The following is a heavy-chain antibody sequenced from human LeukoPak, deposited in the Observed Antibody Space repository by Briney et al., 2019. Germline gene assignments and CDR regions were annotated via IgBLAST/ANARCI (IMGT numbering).Heavy chain of an antibody. CDR3: ARGDYYDSSGYHPFDP. V-gene: IGHV3-11*04. CDR1: GFTFTDYY. D-gene: IGHD3-22*01. CDR2: ISSSGSTI. J-gene: IGHJ5*02. Sequence: GGSLRLSCAASGFTFTDYYMSWIRQAPGKGLEWLSYISSSGSTIYYADSVKGRFTISRDNAKNSLYLQMNSLRAEDTAVYYCARGDYYDSSGYHPFDPWGQGTLVTVSS.